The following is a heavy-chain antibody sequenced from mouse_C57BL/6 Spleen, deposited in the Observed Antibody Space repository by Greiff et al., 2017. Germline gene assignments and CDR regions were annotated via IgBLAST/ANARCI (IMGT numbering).Heavy chain of an antibody. CDR2: IDPSDSYT. CDR3: ARGEGSSGSY. Sequence: QVQLQQPGAELVKPGASVKLSCKASGYTFTSYWMQWVKQRPGPGLEWIGEIDPSDSYTNYNQKFKGKATLTVDTSSSTAYMQLSSLTSEDAEVYYCARGEGSSGSYWGQGTTLTVSS. J-gene: IGHJ2*01. D-gene: IGHD3-2*02. V-gene: IGHV1-50*01. CDR1: GYTFTSYW.